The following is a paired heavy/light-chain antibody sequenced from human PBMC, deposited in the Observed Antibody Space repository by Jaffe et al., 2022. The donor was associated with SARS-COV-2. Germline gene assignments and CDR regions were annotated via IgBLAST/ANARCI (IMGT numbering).Light chain of an antibody. CDR3: TSYTTSRTWV. CDR2: EVT. V-gene: IGLV2-14*01. CDR1: SSDVGAYNF. Sequence: QSALTQPASVSGSPGQSITISCTGTSSDVGAYNFVSWYQHHPGKAPKVIIYEVTNRLSGVSNRFSGSKSGNTASLTISGLQTEDEADYYCTSYTTSRTWVFGGGTKLTVL. J-gene: IGLJ3*02.
Heavy chain of an antibody. D-gene: IGHD5-12*01. V-gene: IGHV3-23*01. CDR1: GFIFTDCA. CDR2: IGTGGYST. Sequence: EVQLLESGGGLVQPGGSLRLSCAASGFIFTDCAMSWVRQAPGKGLEWVSSIGTGGYSTYYADSVKGRFTISRDNSKNTLYLQMNSLRGEDTALYYCAKGYRGYDLGLVDLWGQGTTVTVSS. J-gene: IGHJ3*01. CDR3: AKGYRGYDLGLVDL.